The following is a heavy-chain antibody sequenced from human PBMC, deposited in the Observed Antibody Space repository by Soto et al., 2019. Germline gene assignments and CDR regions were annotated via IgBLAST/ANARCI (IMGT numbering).Heavy chain of an antibody. V-gene: IGHV6-1*01. D-gene: IGHD3-10*01. J-gene: IGHJ3*02. CDR1: GDSVSSNSAT. CDR3: AGELSGGLDI. Sequence: SQTLSLTCAISGDSVSSNSATWNWIRQSPSRGLEWLGRTYYTSKWSNDYAVSVKSRITINPATSRNQFSLQVYSVTYGDTAGECCAGELSGGLDIWGQGTMVTVSS. CDR2: TYYTSKWSN.